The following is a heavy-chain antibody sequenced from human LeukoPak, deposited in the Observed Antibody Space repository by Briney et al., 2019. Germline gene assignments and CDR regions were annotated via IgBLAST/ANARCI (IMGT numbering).Heavy chain of an antibody. CDR1: GFTFSNYD. Sequence: PGGSLRLSCAASGFTFSNYDMHWVRQVTGKGLEWVSTIGPDGDTYYPGSVKGRFTISRENAKNSLYLQMNSLRAGDTAVYFCAREIGGNSDYWGQGTLVTVSS. J-gene: IGHJ4*02. CDR3: AREIGGNSDY. V-gene: IGHV3-13*01. CDR2: IGPDGDT. D-gene: IGHD4-23*01.